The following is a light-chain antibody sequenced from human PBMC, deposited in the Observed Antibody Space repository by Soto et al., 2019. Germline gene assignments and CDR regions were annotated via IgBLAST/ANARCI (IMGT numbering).Light chain of an antibody. CDR1: ESLIHSDGSTY. CDR3: MHGTHWPWT. V-gene: IGKV2-30*02. Sequence: DVVMTQSPLSLPVTLGQPASISCRSSESLIHSDGSTYLSWFQQRPGQSPRRLIYEVSDRDSGVXDXXSGRGSGTDFTLKISRVEAEDVGVYYCMHGTHWPWTFGQGTEVEIK. J-gene: IGKJ1*01. CDR2: EVS.